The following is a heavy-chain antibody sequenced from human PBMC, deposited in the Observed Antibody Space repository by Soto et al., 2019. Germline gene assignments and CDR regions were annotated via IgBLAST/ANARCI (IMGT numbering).Heavy chain of an antibody. V-gene: IGHV3-30-3*01. J-gene: IGHJ4*02. CDR2: ISYDGSNK. CDR1: GFRFSSYA. Sequence: PWGSLRLSCAASGFRFSSYAMHWVRQAPGKGLEWVAVISYDGSNKYYADSGKGRFTISRDNSKNTLYLQMNSLRAEDTAVYYCARDTSGYNGVFDYWGQGTLGPVAS. CDR3: ARDTSGYNGVFDY. D-gene: IGHD5-12*01.